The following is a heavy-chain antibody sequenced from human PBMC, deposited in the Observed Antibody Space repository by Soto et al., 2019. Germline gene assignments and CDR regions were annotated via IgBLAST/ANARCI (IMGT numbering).Heavy chain of an antibody. CDR1: GFTFSSYA. V-gene: IGHV3-23*01. CDR3: AKALGYCSGGSCYSQIYYYYGMDV. CDR2: ISGSGGST. J-gene: IGHJ6*02. Sequence: VGSLRLSCAASGFTFSSYAMSWVRQAPGKGLEWVSAISGSGGSTYYADSVKGRFTISRDNSKNTLYLQMNSLRAEDTAVYYCAKALGYCSGGSCYSQIYYYYGMDVWGQGTTVTVSS. D-gene: IGHD2-15*01.